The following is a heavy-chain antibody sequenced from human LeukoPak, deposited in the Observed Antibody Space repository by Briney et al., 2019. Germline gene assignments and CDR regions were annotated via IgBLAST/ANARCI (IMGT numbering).Heavy chain of an antibody. D-gene: IGHD2-21*02. V-gene: IGHV4-39*01. J-gene: IGHJ4*02. CDR1: GGSISSSSSDYY. Sequence: SETLSLTCTVSGGSISSSSSDYYWGWVRQPPRKGLEWIGSISYSGSTYYNPSLKSRVTISAEKSKNQFSLKLSSVTAADTAVYYCARLFYGDQSGIEYWGQGTLVTVSS. CDR3: ARLFYGDQSGIEY. CDR2: ISYSGST.